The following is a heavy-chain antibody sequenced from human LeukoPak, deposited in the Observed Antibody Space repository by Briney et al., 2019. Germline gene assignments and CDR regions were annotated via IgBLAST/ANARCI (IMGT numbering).Heavy chain of an antibody. CDR1: GGSINSYY. J-gene: IGHJ2*01. CDR2: IYYSGNT. D-gene: IGHD3-22*01. CDR3: ARDRDSSGLRDFDL. V-gene: IGHV4-59*01. Sequence: SETLSLTCTVSGGSINSYYWSWIRQPPGKGLEWIGYIYYSGNTNYNPSLKSRVSISIDSSKNQLSLQLSSVTAADTAVYYCARDRDSSGLRDFDLWGRGTLVTVSA.